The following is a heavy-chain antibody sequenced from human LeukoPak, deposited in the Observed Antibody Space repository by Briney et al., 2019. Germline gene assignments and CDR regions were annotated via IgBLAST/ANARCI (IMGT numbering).Heavy chain of an antibody. CDR1: GGSISSYY. Sequence: SETLPLTCTVSGGSISSYYWSWIRQPPGKGLEWIGYIYYSGSTNYNPSPKSRVTISVDTSKNQFSLKLSSVTAADTAVYYCARGGSSLYYYYYMDVWGKGTTVTVSS. CDR3: ARGGSSLYYYYYMDV. V-gene: IGHV4-59*01. CDR2: IYYSGST. D-gene: IGHD6-13*01. J-gene: IGHJ6*03.